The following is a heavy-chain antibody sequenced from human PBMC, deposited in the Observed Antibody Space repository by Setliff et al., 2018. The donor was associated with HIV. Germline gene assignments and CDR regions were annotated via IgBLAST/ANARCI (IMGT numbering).Heavy chain of an antibody. J-gene: IGHJ4*02. CDR1: GGSISSSSYY. D-gene: IGHD3-10*01. CDR2: FHYSGST. V-gene: IGHV4-39*07. Sequence: NPSETLSLTCNVSGGSISSSSYYWGWIRQPPGKGLEWIGSFHYSGSTNYNPSLKSRVTISVDTSKNQFSLKLSSVTAADTAVYYCARGRLYGVVDYWGQGTLVTVSS. CDR3: ARGRLYGVVDY.